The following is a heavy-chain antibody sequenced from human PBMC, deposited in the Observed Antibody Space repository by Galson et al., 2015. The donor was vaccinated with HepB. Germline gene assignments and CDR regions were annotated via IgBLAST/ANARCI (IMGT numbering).Heavy chain of an antibody. V-gene: IGHV3-30*04. J-gene: IGHJ4*02. CDR3: ARGGKKRWLQWDY. Sequence: SLRLSCAASGFTFSSYAMHWVRQAPGKGLEWVAVISYDGSNKYYADSVKGRFTISRDNSKNTLYLQMNSLRAEDTAVYYCARGGKKRWLQWDYWGQGTLVTVSS. CDR1: GFTFSSYA. CDR2: ISYDGSNK. D-gene: IGHD5-24*01.